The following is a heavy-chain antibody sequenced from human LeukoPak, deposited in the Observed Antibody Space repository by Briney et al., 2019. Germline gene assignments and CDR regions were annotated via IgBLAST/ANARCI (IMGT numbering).Heavy chain of an antibody. CDR3: ARLSLHYVFDY. J-gene: IGHJ4*02. Sequence: SETLSLTCTVSGGSISSYYWSWIRQPPGKGLEWIGYIYYSGSTYYNPSLKSRVTISVDTSKNQFSLKLSSVTAADTAVYYCARLSLHYVFDYWGQGTLVTVSS. V-gene: IGHV4-59*04. CDR1: GGSISSYY. CDR2: IYYSGST. D-gene: IGHD4-17*01.